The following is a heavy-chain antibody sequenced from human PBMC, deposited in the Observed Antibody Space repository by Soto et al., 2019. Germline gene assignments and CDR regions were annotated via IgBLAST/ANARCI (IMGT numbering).Heavy chain of an antibody. D-gene: IGHD3-22*01. CDR3: PTLIPPTHAFDL. J-gene: IGHJ3*01. Sequence: GGSLRLSCAASGFTFSNAWMNWVRQAPGKGLEWVGRIKSKTDGGTIDYAAPVKGRFTISRDDSKDTLYLQMNSLKTEDTAVYYCPTLIPPTHAFDLWGQGTMVTVSS. CDR1: GFTFSNAW. V-gene: IGHV3-15*07. CDR2: IKSKTDGGTI.